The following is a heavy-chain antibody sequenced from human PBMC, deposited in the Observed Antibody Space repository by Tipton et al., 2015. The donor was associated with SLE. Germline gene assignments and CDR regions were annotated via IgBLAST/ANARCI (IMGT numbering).Heavy chain of an antibody. CDR3: ARSQERVRGVIGT. V-gene: IGHV4-39*01. D-gene: IGHD3-10*01. J-gene: IGHJ4*02. CDR2: NYYSGST. CDR1: GGSISSSSYY. Sequence: TLSLPCTVSGGSISSSSYYWGWIRQPPGKGLEWIVTNYYSGSTYYNPSLKSRVTISVDTSKNQFSLKLSSVTAADTAVYYCARSQERVRGVIGTWGQGTLVTVSS.